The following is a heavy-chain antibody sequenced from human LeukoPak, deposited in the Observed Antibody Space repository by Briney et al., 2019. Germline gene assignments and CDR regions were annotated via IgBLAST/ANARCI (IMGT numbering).Heavy chain of an antibody. J-gene: IGHJ6*02. D-gene: IGHD3-3*01. CDR1: GFTFSSYN. CDR2: ISSSSSYI. CDR3: ARGQYDFWSGYYMADPYYYYGMDV. V-gene: IGHV3-21*01. Sequence: PGGSLRLSCAASGFTFSSYNMNWVRQAPGKGLEWVSSISSSSSYIYYADSVKGRFTISRDNAKNSLYLQMNSLRAEDTAVYYCARGQYDFWSGYYMADPYYYYGMDVWGQGTTVTVSS.